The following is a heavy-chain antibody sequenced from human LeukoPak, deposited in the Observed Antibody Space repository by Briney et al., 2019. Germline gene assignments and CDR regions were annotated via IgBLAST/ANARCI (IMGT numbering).Heavy chain of an antibody. Sequence: GGSLRLSCTASGFTFGDYAMSWVRQATGKGLEWVGFIRSKAYGGTTEYAASVKGRFTISRDDSKSIAYLQMNSLKTEDTAVYYCTRDDYYYDSSGFGTWAWGQGTMVTVSS. D-gene: IGHD3-22*01. CDR1: GFTFGDYA. CDR2: IRSKAYGGTT. J-gene: IGHJ3*01. V-gene: IGHV3-49*04. CDR3: TRDDYYYDSSGFGTWA.